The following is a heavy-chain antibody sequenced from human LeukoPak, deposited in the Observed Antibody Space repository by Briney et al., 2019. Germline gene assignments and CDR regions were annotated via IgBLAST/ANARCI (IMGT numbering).Heavy chain of an antibody. D-gene: IGHD2-2*01. J-gene: IGHJ5*02. CDR1: GFTFSSYA. V-gene: IGHV3-23*01. Sequence: GESLRLSCAASGFTFSSYAMSWVRQTPGKGLEWVSAISGSGGSTYYADSVKGRFTISRDNSKNTLYLQMNSLRAEDTAVYYCATDRDCSSTSCLGWFDPWGQGTLVTVSS. CDR2: ISGSGGST. CDR3: ATDRDCSSTSCLGWFDP.